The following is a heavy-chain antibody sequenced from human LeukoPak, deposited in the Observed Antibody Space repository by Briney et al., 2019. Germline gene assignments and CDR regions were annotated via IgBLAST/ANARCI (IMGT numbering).Heavy chain of an antibody. CDR1: GYTFTSYG. CDR3: ARDVVRATRPRVFVDY. Sequence: GASVKDTCQASGYTFTSYGISWVRQAPGQGLDWMGWISAYNGNTNYAQKLQGRVTMTTDTYTSTAYMELRSLRSDETAVYYCARDVVRATRPRVFVDYWGEGTLVTVSS. D-gene: IGHD1-26*01. J-gene: IGHJ4*02. CDR2: ISAYNGNT. V-gene: IGHV1-18*01.